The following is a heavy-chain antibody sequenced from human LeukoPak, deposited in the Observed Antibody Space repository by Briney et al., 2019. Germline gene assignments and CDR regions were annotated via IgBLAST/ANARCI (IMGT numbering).Heavy chain of an antibody. CDR2: ISGSGGST. CDR1: GFTFSSYG. CDR3: AKVDIVASPIPTYDY. Sequence: GGSLRLSCTASGFTFSSYGMSWVRQAPGKWLEWVSAISGSGGSTYYADSVKGRFTISRDNSKNTLYLQMNSLRAEDTAVYYCAKVDIVASPIPTYDYWGQGTLVTVSS. J-gene: IGHJ4*02. D-gene: IGHD2-15*01. V-gene: IGHV3-23*01.